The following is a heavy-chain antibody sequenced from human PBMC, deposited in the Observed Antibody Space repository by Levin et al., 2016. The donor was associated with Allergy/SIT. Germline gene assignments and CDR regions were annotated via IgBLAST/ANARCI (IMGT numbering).Heavy chain of an antibody. J-gene: IGHJ4*02. CDR3: VRGYNYLNS. V-gene: IGHV3-48*02. D-gene: IGHD5-18*01. CDR2: ISSSGSVT. Sequence: VRQAPGKGLEWLSYISSSGSVTYYADSVKGRFTISRDNAKNSLYLQMNSLRDEDTAVYYCVRGYNYLNSWGQGTLVTVSS.